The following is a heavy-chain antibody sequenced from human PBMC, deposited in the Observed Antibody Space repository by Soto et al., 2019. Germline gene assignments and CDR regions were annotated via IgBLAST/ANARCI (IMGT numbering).Heavy chain of an antibody. D-gene: IGHD4-17*01. CDR1: GFTFSSYA. V-gene: IGHV3-23*04. Sequence: EVQLVESGGGLVQPGGSLRLSCAASGFTFSSYAMSWVRQAPGKGLEGVSGITGSGDNRYYADSVKGRFTISRDNSKNTLYLQMNSLRVVDTAVFYCAKDYGNFWDPLDYWGQGTLVTVSS. CDR2: ITGSGDNR. J-gene: IGHJ4*02. CDR3: AKDYGNFWDPLDY.